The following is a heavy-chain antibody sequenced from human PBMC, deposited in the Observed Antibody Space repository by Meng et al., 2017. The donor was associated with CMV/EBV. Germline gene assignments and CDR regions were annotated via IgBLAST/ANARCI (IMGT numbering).Heavy chain of an antibody. J-gene: IGHJ6*02. D-gene: IGHD3-3*01. Sequence: GGSLRLSCAASGFTFSSYGMHWVRQAPGKGLEWVAFIRYDGSNKYYADSVKGRFTTSRDNSKNTLYLQKNSLRAEDTAVYYGAKDTIFGVDRNYYGMDVWGQGTTVTVSS. CDR2: IRYDGSNK. V-gene: IGHV3-30*02. CDR1: GFTFSSYG. CDR3: AKDTIFGVDRNYYGMDV.